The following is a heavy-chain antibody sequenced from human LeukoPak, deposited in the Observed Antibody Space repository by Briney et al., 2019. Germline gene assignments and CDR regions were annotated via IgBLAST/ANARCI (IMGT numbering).Heavy chain of an antibody. CDR2: ISYDGTNK. Sequence: GRSLRLSCAASGFTFSSYAMHLVRQAPGKGLEWVAVISYDGTNKYYADSVRGRFIISRDNSKNTLYLQMNSLRAEDTAVYYCARAMYSGRTDYYYYAMDVWGQGTTVTVSS. J-gene: IGHJ6*02. D-gene: IGHD3-10*01. CDR1: GFTFSSYA. V-gene: IGHV3-30-3*01. CDR3: ARAMYSGRTDYYYYAMDV.